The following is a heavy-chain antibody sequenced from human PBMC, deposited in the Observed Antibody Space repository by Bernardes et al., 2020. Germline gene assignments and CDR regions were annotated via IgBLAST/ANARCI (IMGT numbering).Heavy chain of an antibody. CDR2: ISYDGSNK. J-gene: IGHJ6*02. CDR3: ARGGYCSGGSCYSYYYGMDV. Sequence: GSLRLSCAASGFTFSSYAMHWVRQAPGKGLEWVAVISYDGSNKYYADSVKGRFTISRDNSKNTLYLQMNSLRAEDTAVYYCARGGYCSGGSCYSYYYGMDVWGQGTTVTVSS. CDR1: GFTFSSYA. V-gene: IGHV3-30-3*01. D-gene: IGHD2-15*01.